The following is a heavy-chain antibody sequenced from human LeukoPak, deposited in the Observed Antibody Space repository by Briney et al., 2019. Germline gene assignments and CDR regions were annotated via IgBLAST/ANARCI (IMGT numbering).Heavy chain of an antibody. D-gene: IGHD1-7*01. CDR2: INHSGST. CDR3: ARVRNDWNYGSYMHV. J-gene: IGHJ6*03. CDR1: GGSFSGYY. V-gene: IGHV4-34*01. Sequence: PSETLSLTCAVYGGSFSGYYWSWIRQPPGKGLEWIGEINHSGSTNYNPSLKSRVTISVDTSKNQFSLKLSSVTAADTAVYYCARVRNDWNYGSYMHVWGKGTTVTVSS.